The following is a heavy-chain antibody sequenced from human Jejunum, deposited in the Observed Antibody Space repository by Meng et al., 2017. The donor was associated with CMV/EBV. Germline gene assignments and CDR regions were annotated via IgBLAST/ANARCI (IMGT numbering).Heavy chain of an antibody. CDR3: GRGDNYFPET. J-gene: IGHJ5*02. V-gene: IGHV4-34*01. D-gene: IGHD1-14*01. CDR2: INHSGNT. Sequence: LTGSVYGRYLSGFFWAYLRQPTGKGLEWIGEINHSGNTYYNQSLKSRLTMSLDTSKNQFFLNLSSVTAADTAVYYCGRGDNYFPETWGRGALVTVSS. CDR1: GRYLSGFF.